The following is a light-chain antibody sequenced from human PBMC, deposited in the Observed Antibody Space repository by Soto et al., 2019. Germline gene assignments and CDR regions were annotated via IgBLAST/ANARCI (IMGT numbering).Light chain of an antibody. CDR2: EGS. V-gene: IGLV2-23*01. Sequence: QSALTQPASVSGSPGQSITISCTGTSSDVGSYNLVSWYQQHPGKDPKLMIYEGSKRPSGVSNRFSGSKSGNTASLTISGLQAEDEADYYCCSYEGSSPLLGGGTKLTVL. CDR1: SSDVGSYNL. J-gene: IGLJ3*02. CDR3: CSYEGSSPL.